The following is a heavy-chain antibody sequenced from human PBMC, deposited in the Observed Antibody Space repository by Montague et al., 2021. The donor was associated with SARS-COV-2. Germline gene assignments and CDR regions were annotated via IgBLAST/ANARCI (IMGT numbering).Heavy chain of an antibody. V-gene: IGHV4-4*07. Sequence: SETLSLTCSVSGDSITNHCWSWIRQPAGKGLEWIGRMHFTGKTNFSPFFSSRLTMSADTSKNQFSLKLTSVTAADAAVYYCARVKRGYYYGLGVSAHFDYWGQGTLVTVSS. CDR2: MHFTGKT. J-gene: IGHJ4*02. CDR1: GDSITNHC. D-gene: IGHD3-10*01. CDR3: ARVKRGYYYGLGVSAHFDY.